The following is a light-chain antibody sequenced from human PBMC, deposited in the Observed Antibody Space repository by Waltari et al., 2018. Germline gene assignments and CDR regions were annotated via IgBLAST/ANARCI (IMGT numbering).Light chain of an antibody. CDR1: RSDVGRYNL. J-gene: IGLJ2*01. V-gene: IGLV2-23*01. CDR3: CSYAGSFTLV. Sequence: QSALTQPASVSGSPGQSITLPCTGTRSDVGRYNLVSWYQEHPGKAPKLMIYEDSKRPSGVSNRFSGSKSGNTASLTISGLQAEDEADYYCCSYAGSFTLVFGGGTKLTVL. CDR2: EDS.